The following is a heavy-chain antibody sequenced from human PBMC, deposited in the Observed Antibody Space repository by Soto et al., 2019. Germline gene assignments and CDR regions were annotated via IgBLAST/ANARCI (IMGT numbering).Heavy chain of an antibody. CDR3: ATGPDDYGDGY. J-gene: IGHJ4*02. Sequence: GGSLRLSCAASGFTFTSYSMHWVRPAIGTGLEWVAVISYDGSNKYYADSVKVRFTISRDNSKNTLYLQMNSLRAEDTAVYYCATGPDDYGDGYWGQGTLVTVSS. CDR1: GFTFTSYS. V-gene: IGHV3-30*03. D-gene: IGHD4-17*01. CDR2: ISYDGSNK.